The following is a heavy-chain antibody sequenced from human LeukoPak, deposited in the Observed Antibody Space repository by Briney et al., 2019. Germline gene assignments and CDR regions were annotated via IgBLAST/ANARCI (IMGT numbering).Heavy chain of an antibody. Sequence: GGSLRLSCVASGFTFSSYGMHWVRQAPGKGLEWVAFIRYDGNNNYYADSVKGRFTISRDNSKNTLYLQMNSLRAEDTAVYYCAKLISPYDYWGQGTLVLVSS. CDR3: AKLISPYDY. CDR1: GFTFSSYG. V-gene: IGHV3-30*02. CDR2: IRYDGNNN. J-gene: IGHJ4*02.